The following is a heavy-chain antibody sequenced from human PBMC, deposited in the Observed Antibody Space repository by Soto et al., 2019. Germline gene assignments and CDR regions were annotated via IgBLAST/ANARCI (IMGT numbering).Heavy chain of an antibody. CDR2: IYTDGTT. CDR3: ARAPGLF. D-gene: IGHD3-22*01. Sequence: EVQLVESGGGLVKPGGSLRLSCAVSGLTVNSNYMSWVRQAPGKGLEWVSVIYTDGTTYYRDSVKGRFTISRDNSKNTLYLQMTSLRAEDTAVYYCARAPGLFWGQGTLVSVSS. J-gene: IGHJ4*02. V-gene: IGHV3-66*01. CDR1: GLTVNSNY.